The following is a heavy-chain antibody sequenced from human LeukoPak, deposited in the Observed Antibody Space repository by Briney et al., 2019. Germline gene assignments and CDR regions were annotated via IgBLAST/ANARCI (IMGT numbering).Heavy chain of an antibody. J-gene: IGHJ4*02. Sequence: PGRSLRLSSAASGFTFSSYGMHWVRQAPGKGLEWVAVISYDGGNKYYADSVKGRFTISRDNSKNTLYLQMNSLRAEDTAVYYCAKGSTWELLLGFNPDYWGQGTLVTVSS. V-gene: IGHV3-30*18. CDR1: GFTFSSYG. CDR3: AKGSTWELLLGFNPDY. CDR2: ISYDGGNK. D-gene: IGHD1-26*01.